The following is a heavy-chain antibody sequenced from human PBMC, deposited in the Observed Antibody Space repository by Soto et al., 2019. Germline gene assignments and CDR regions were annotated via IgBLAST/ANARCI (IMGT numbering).Heavy chain of an antibody. CDR3: ARDPAARGGGWFDP. J-gene: IGHJ5*02. V-gene: IGHV3-21*01. CDR1: GFTFSNAW. CDR2: ISSSSSYI. Sequence: GGSLRLSCAASGFTFSNAWRNWVRQAPGKGLEWVSSISSSSSYIYYADSVKGRFTISRDNAKNSLYLQMNSLRAEDTAVYYCARDPAARGGGWFDPWGHGTLVTVS. D-gene: IGHD3-10*01.